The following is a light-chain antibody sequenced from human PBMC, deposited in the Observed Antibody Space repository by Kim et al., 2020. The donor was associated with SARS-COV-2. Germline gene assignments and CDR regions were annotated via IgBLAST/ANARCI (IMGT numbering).Light chain of an antibody. Sequence: GQSVTISCTGTSSDVGGHNYVSWYQQHPGKAPKLMISDVRERPSGVPNRFSGSKSGNTASLTVSGLQAEDEADYYCSSYAGSNNWVFGGGTQLTVL. V-gene: IGLV2-8*01. CDR2: DVR. J-gene: IGLJ3*02. CDR3: SSYAGSNNWV. CDR1: SSDVGGHNY.